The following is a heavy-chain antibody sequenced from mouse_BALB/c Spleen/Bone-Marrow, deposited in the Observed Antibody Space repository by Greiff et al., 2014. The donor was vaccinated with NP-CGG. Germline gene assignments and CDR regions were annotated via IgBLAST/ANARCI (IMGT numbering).Heavy chain of an antibody. CDR2: ISDGGSYT. J-gene: IGHJ2*01. V-gene: IGHV5-4*02. Sequence: EVKLMESGGGLGKPGGSLKLSCAASGFTFSDYYMYWVRQTPGKRLEWVATISDGGSYTYYPDSVKGRFTISRDNAKNNLYLQMSSLKSEDTAMYYCARVSYDYFDYWGQGTTLTVSS. CDR3: ARVSYDYFDY. D-gene: IGHD2-4*01. CDR1: GFTFSDYY.